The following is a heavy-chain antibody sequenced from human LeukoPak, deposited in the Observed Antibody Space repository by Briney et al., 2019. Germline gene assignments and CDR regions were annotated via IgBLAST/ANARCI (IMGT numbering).Heavy chain of an antibody. CDR3: DKRDCSGGSCYGGNRFDP. Sequence: GGSLRLSCAASGFTFSSYGMHWVRQAPGKGLEWVAFIRYDGSNKYYADSVKGRFTISRDNSKNTLYLQMNSLRAEDTAVYYCDKRDCSGGSCYGGNRFDPWGQGTLVTVSS. CDR1: GFTFSSYG. V-gene: IGHV3-30*02. D-gene: IGHD2-15*01. CDR2: IRYDGSNK. J-gene: IGHJ5*02.